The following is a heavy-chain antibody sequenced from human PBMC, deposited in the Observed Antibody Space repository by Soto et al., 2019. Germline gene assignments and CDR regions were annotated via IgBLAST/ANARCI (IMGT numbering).Heavy chain of an antibody. V-gene: IGHV1-2*04. J-gene: IGHJ6*02. CDR3: ARSSEPGIAAAVFSYYYYGMDV. CDR1: GYTFTGYY. D-gene: IGHD6-13*01. CDR2: INPNSGGT. Sequence: QVQLVQSGAEVKKPGASVKVSCKASGYTFTGYYMHWVRQAPGQGLEWMGWINPNSGGTNYAQKFQGWVTMTRDTSISTAYMELSRLRSDDTAVYYCARSSEPGIAAAVFSYYYYGMDVWGQGTTVTVSS.